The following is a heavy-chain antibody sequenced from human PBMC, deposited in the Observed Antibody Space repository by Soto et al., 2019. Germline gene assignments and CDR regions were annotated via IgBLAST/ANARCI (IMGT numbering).Heavy chain of an antibody. V-gene: IGHV4-59*08. J-gene: IGHJ4*02. CDR1: GGSISSYY. D-gene: IGHD4-17*01. CDR3: AGALRRYFDY. Sequence: SETLSLTCTVSGGSISSYYWSWIRQPPGKGLEWIGYIYYSGSTNYNPSLKSRVTISVDTSKNQFSLKLSSVTAADTAVYYCAGALRRYFDYWGKGTLVTVSS. CDR2: IYYSGST.